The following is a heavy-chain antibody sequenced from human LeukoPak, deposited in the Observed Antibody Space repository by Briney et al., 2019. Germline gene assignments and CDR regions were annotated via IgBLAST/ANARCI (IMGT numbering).Heavy chain of an antibody. D-gene: IGHD3-3*01. CDR3: ARHSRRTTPNGVVIEGVFDYFDY. V-gene: IGHV4-39*01. Sequence: SETLSPTCTVPGGSISSYYRSWIRQPPGKGLEWIGSIYYSGSTYYNPSLKSRVTISVDTSKNQFSLKLSSVTAADTAVYYCARHSRRTTPNGVVIEGVFDYFDYWGQGTLVTVSS. CDR1: GGSISSYY. J-gene: IGHJ4*02. CDR2: IYYSGST.